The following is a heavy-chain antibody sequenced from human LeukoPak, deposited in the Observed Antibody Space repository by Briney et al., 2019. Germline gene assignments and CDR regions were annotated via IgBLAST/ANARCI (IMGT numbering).Heavy chain of an antibody. CDR3: AKDRLPRLEKITSSGTQSSSAFDI. D-gene: IGHD3-10*01. CDR2: ISGSGGST. J-gene: IGHJ3*02. CDR1: GFTFSSYG. Sequence: HPGGSLRLSCAASGFTFSSYGMSWVRQAPGKGLEWVSAISGSGGSTYYADSVKGRFTISRDNSKNTLYLQMNSLRAEDTAVYYCAKDRLPRLEKITSSGTQSSSAFDIWGQGTMVTVSS. V-gene: IGHV3-23*01.